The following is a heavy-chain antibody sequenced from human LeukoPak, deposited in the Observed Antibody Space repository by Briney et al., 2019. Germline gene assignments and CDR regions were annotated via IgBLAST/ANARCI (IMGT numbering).Heavy chain of an antibody. CDR2: IYVTGT. CDR1: GGSIGTYY. V-gene: IGHV4-59*08. J-gene: IGHJ6*03. CDR3: ARHIGGGIEDMDV. Sequence: SETLSLTCTVSGGSIGTYYWSWLRQSPGKGLEWIGYIYVTGTRYNPYLQSRVTISVDRSRNQFFLKMSSVTAADTAVYYCARHIGGGIEDMDVWGKGTRVIVSS. D-gene: IGHD3-16*02.